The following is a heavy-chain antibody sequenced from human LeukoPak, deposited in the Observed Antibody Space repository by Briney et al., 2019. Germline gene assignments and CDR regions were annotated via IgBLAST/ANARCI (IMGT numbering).Heavy chain of an antibody. D-gene: IGHD3-9*01. J-gene: IGHJ4*02. CDR3: ARDREYYDILTGYKVSHYFDY. Sequence: PGGSLRLSCAASGFTFNSYAMHWVRQAPGKGLEWVAVILYDGSNKYYADSVKGRFTISRDNSKNTLFLQMNSLRAEDTAVYYCARDREYYDILTGYKVSHYFDYWGQGTLVTVSS. V-gene: IGHV3-30*03. CDR2: ILYDGSNK. CDR1: GFTFNSYA.